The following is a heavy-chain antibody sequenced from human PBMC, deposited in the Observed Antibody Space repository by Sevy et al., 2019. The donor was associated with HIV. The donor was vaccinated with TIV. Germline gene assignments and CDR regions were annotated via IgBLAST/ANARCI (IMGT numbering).Heavy chain of an antibody. CDR2: IYAGGTE. CDR3: ASEYCSRGSCFFDY. Sequence: GGSLRLSCVVSGFDIRSNYMSWVRQAPGKGLEWVSHIYAGGTEYYADSVKGRFTFSRDDSKNTVSLQMGSLRVEDSAVYYCASEYCSRGSCFFDYWGQGIQVTVSS. J-gene: IGHJ4*02. CDR1: GFDIRSNY. D-gene: IGHD2-15*01. V-gene: IGHV3-53*01.